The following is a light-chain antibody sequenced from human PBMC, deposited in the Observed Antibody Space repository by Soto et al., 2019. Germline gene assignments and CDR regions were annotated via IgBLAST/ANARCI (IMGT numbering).Light chain of an antibody. J-gene: IGLJ2*01. V-gene: IGLV2-8*01. CDR2: EVS. CDR1: SSDVGGYNS. Sequence: QSALTQPPSASGSPGQSVTISCPGTSSDVGGYNSVSWYQQHPGKAPKLMVYEVSKRPSGVPERFSGSKSGNTASLTVSGLQAEDEADYYCSSYAGSNNLVVFGGGTKLPVL. CDR3: SSYAGSNNLVV.